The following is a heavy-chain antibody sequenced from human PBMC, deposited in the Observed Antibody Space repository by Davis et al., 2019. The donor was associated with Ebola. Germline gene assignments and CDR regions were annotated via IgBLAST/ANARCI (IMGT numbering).Heavy chain of an antibody. CDR2: IYYSGST. J-gene: IGHJ4*02. V-gene: IGHV4-39*07. D-gene: IGHD2-15*01. CDR3: ARSHPCSGGSCYSYYFDY. CDR1: GGSISSSSYY. Sequence: SETLSLTCTVSGGSISSSSYYWGWIRQPPGKGLEWIGSIYYSGSTYYNPSLKSRVTISVDTSKNQFSLKLSSVTAADTAVYYCARSHPCSGGSCYSYYFDYWGQGTLVTVSS.